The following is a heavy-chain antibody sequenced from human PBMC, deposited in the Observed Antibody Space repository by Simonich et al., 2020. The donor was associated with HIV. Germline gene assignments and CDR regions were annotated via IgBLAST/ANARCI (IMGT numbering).Heavy chain of an antibody. D-gene: IGHD3-3*01. CDR2: INHSRNT. CDR1: GGSFSGYY. J-gene: IGHJ4*02. CDR3: ARRDRELILYFDY. V-gene: IGHV4-34*01. Sequence: QVQLQQWGAGLLKPSETLSLTCAVYGGSFSGYYCSRIRQPPGKGLEWIGEINHSRNTNYKSSLNSRATISVDKSKNQFSLKLSSVTAADTAIYYCARRDRELILYFDYWGQGNLVTVSS.